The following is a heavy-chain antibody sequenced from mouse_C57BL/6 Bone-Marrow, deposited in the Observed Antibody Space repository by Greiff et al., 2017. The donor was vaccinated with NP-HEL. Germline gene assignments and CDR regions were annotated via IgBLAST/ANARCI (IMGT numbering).Heavy chain of an antibody. CDR1: GFSLTSYG. V-gene: IGHV2-2*01. CDR3: ARGGFAY. Sequence: VQLQQSGPGLVQPSQSLSITCTVSGFSLTSYGVHWVRQSPGKGLEWLGVIWSGGSTDYNAAFISRLSISKDNSKSQVCFKMNSLQADDTAIYYCARGGFAYWGQGTLVTVSA. J-gene: IGHJ3*01. CDR2: IWSGGST.